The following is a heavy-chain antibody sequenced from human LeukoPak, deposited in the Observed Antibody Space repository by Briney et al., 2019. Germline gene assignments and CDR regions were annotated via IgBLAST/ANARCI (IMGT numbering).Heavy chain of an antibody. J-gene: IGHJ5*02. V-gene: IGHV3-7*01. CDR3: ARVSESSGWDNWFDP. D-gene: IGHD6-19*01. CDR2: IKQDGSEK. CDR1: GFTFSSYW. Sequence: GGSLRLSCAASGFTFSSYWMSWVRQAPGKGLEWVANIKQDGSEKYYVDSVKGRFTISRDNAKNSLHLQMNSLRAEDTAVYYCARVSESSGWDNWFDPWGQGTLVTVSS.